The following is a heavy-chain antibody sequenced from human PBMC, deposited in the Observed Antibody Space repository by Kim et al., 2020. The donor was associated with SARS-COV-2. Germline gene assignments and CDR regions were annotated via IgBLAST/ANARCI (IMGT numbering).Heavy chain of an antibody. J-gene: IGHJ4*02. Sequence: SETLSLTCTVSGGSISSSSYYWGWIRQPPGKGLEWIGSIYYSGSTYYNPSLKSRVTISVDTSKNQFSLKLSSVTAADTAVYYCASQSNDYWLRFRRHDYWGQGTLVTVSS. D-gene: IGHD5-12*01. V-gene: IGHV4-39*01. CDR3: ASQSNDYWLRFRRHDY. CDR1: GGSISSSSYY. CDR2: IYYSGST.